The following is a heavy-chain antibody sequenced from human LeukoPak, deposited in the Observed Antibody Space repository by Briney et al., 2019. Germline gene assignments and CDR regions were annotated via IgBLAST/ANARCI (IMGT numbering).Heavy chain of an antibody. CDR3: ARERYSNYVYYYYGMDV. D-gene: IGHD4-4*01. Sequence: ASVKVSCKASGYTFTSYGISWVRQAPGQGLEWMGWISAYNGKTNYAQKLQGRVTMTTDTSTSTAYMELRSLRSDDTAVYYCARERYSNYVYYYYGMDVWGQGTTVTVSS. CDR2: ISAYNGKT. J-gene: IGHJ6*02. CDR1: GYTFTSYG. V-gene: IGHV1-18*01.